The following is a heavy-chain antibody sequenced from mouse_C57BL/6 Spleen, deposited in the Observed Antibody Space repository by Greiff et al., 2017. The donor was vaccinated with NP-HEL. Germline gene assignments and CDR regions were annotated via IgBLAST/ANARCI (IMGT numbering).Heavy chain of an antibody. CDR3: AREELGFDY. CDR1: GYTFTSYW. J-gene: IGHJ2*01. CDR2: IYPGSGST. D-gene: IGHD4-1*01. V-gene: IGHV1-55*01. Sequence: VKPGASVKMSCKASGYTFTSYWITWVKQRPGQGLEWIGDIYPGSGSTNYNEKFKSKATLTVDTSSSTAYMQLSSLTSEDSAVYYCAREELGFDYWGQGTTLTVSS.